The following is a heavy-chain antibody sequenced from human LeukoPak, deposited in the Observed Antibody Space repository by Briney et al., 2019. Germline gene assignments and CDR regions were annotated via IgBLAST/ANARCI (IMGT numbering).Heavy chain of an antibody. CDR1: GFTFSSYS. CDR3: ARGSGYDYYYGMDV. CDR2: ISSSSSYI. D-gene: IGHD3-22*01. V-gene: IGHV3-21*01. Sequence: PGGSLRLSCAASGFTFSSYSMNCVRQAPGKGLEWVSSISSSSSYIYYADSVKGRFTISRDNAKNSLYLQMNSLRAEDTAVYYCARGSGYDYYYGMDVWGQGTTVTVSS. J-gene: IGHJ6*02.